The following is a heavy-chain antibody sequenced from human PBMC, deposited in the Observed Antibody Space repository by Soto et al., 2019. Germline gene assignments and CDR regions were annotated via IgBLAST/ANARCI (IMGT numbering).Heavy chain of an antibody. Sequence: GGSLRLSCAASGFTFSGAWMTWVRQAQGKGLEWVGLIKSKADGETTHYAAPVEGRFTISRDDSKSTLSLQMNSLKVEDTAVYYCVTDVPNDIYPYDYWGQGTLVTV. CDR3: VTDVPNDIYPYDY. D-gene: IGHD3-9*01. CDR2: IKSKADGETT. CDR1: GFTFSGAW. J-gene: IGHJ4*02. V-gene: IGHV3-15*01.